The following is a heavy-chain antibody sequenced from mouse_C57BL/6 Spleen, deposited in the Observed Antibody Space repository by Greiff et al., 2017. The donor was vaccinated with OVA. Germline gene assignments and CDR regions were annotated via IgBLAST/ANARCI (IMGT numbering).Heavy chain of an antibody. CDR3: ARTAFTTVVGGYFDY. CDR2: IWSGGST. CDR1: GFSLTSYG. V-gene: IGHV2-2*01. D-gene: IGHD1-1*01. Sequence: QVQLQQSGPGLVQPSQSLSITYTVSGFSLTSYGVHWVRQSPGKGLEWLGVIWSGGSTDYNAAFISRLSISKDNSKSQVFFKMNSLQADDTAIYYCARTAFTTVVGGYFDYWGQGTTLTVSS. J-gene: IGHJ2*01.